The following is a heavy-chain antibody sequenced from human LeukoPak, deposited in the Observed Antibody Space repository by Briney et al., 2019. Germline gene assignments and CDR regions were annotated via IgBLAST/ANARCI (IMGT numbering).Heavy chain of an antibody. CDR1: GFTFSSYG. Sequence: PGRSLRLSRAASGFTFSSYGMHWVRQAPGKGLEWVAVIWYDGSNKYYADSVKGRFTISRDNAKNSLYLQMNSLRAEDTAVYYCARTLDYGDFFDYWGQGTLVTVSS. D-gene: IGHD4-17*01. J-gene: IGHJ4*02. CDR2: IWYDGSNK. V-gene: IGHV3-33*01. CDR3: ARTLDYGDFFDY.